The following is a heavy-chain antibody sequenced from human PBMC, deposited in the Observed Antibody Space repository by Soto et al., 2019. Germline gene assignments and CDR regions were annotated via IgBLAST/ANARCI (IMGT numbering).Heavy chain of an antibody. CDR3: GRGRSGQIVVFY. Sequence: ASVKVSCKSSGYTFTGHYIHWVRQAPEQGPEWMGEIGPESGATRYAQKFQGRVTMTRDTSITTVYMELKNLSPDDTAVYYCGRGRSGQIVVFYWGQGTPVTVSS. D-gene: IGHD1-26*01. V-gene: IGHV1-2*02. CDR2: IGPESGAT. CDR1: GYTFTGHY. J-gene: IGHJ4*02.